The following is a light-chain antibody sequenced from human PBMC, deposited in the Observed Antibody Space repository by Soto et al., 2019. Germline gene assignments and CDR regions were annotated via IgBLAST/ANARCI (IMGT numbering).Light chain of an antibody. CDR1: QTISSY. J-gene: IGKJ3*01. CDR2: AAS. CDR3: QQRYSAHSS. V-gene: IGKV1-39*01. Sequence: DIQMTQSPSSLSASVGDRVSISCRASQTISSYLNWYQQKPGKAPRLLIYAASSLQNGFPSRFSGSGSGTDFTLTINSLQPEDFATYYCQQRYSAHSSFGPGTKVDIK.